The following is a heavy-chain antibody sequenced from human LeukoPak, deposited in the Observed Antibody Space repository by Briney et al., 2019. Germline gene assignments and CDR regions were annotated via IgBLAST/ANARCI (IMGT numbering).Heavy chain of an antibody. CDR2: ISHSGST. CDR3: ARARDYDFWSGYLTSGGLFDY. J-gene: IGHJ4*02. CDR1: GYSISSGYH. Sequence: SETLSLTCAVSGYSISSGYHWGWIRQPPGKGLEWIGSISHSGSTYYNPSLKSRVTISVDTSKNQFSLKLSSVTAADTAVYYCARARDYDFWSGYLTSGGLFDYWGQGTLVTVSS. D-gene: IGHD3-3*01. V-gene: IGHV4-38-2*01.